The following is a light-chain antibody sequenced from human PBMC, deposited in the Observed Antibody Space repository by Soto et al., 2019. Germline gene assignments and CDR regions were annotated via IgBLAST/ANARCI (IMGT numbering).Light chain of an antibody. V-gene: IGKV1-39*01. J-gene: IGKJ1*01. CDR3: QQYNGYSGT. Sequence: DIQMTQSPSSLSASVVDRVTITCLASQSISSYLNWYQQKPGKAPKLLIYAASSLQSGVPSRFRGSGSGTEFTLSISSLQPDDVATYYCQQYNGYSGTFGQGTKVDI. CDR2: AAS. CDR1: QSISSY.